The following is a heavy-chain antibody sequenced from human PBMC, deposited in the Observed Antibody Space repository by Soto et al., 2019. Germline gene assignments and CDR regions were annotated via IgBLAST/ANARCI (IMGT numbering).Heavy chain of an antibody. CDR1: GFTFSSYS. D-gene: IGHD2-2*01. V-gene: IGHV3-21*01. CDR2: ISSSSSYI. J-gene: IGHJ6*02. Sequence: EVQLVESGGGLVKPGGSLRLSCAASGFTFSSYSMNWVRQAPGKGLEWVSSISSSSSYIYYADSVKGRFTISRDNAXNXLXXQMNSLRAEDTAVYYCARVGCSSTSCHYYYYGMDVWGQGTTVTVSS. CDR3: ARVGCSSTSCHYYYYGMDV.